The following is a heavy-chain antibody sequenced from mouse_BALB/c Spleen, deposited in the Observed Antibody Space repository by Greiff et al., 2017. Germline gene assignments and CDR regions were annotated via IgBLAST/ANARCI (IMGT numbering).Heavy chain of an antibody. CDR1: GYTFTSYT. J-gene: IGHJ4*01. CDR3: ARTYYGSSYAMDY. D-gene: IGHD2-9*01. Sequence: QVQLQQSAAELARPGASVKMSCKASGYTFTSYTMHWVKQRPGQGLEWIGYINPSSGYTEYNQKFKDKTTLTADKSSSTAYMQLSSLTSEDSAVYYCARTYYGSSYAMDYWGQGTSVTVSS. CDR2: INPSSGYT. V-gene: IGHV1-4*02.